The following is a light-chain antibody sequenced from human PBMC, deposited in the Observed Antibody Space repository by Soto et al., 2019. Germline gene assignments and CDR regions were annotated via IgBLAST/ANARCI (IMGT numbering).Light chain of an antibody. Sequence: DIQVTQSPSTLSASVGDRVIITCRASQNVNIWLAWYQQRPRKAPKLLIYKTSSLQSGVPSRFSGGGSGTEFALTINCLEPDDFGTYFCLQYNSYPYTFGQGTKLEIK. V-gene: IGKV1-5*03. CDR1: QNVNIW. J-gene: IGKJ2*01. CDR3: LQYNSYPYT. CDR2: KTS.